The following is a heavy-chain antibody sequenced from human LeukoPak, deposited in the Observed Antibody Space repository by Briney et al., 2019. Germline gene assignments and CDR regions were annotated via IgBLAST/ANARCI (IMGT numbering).Heavy chain of an antibody. V-gene: IGHV3-53*01. CDR2: IHSGGHI. Sequence: GGSLRLSCAASGFSFSTYWMHWVRQAPGKGLEWVSVIHSGGHIYYADSVKGRFTISRDDSKNTLYLQMNSLRAEDTAVYYCARTSIVGSIYFDYWGQGTLVTVSS. D-gene: IGHD1-26*01. CDR3: ARTSIVGSIYFDY. CDR1: GFSFSTYW. J-gene: IGHJ4*02.